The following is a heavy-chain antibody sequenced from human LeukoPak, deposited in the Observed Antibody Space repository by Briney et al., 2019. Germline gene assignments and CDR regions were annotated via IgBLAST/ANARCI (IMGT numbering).Heavy chain of an antibody. V-gene: IGHV3-23*01. CDR3: AKAQLRVTTGIDN. Sequence: GGSLRLPCVASGFTFSSYAISWVRQAPGKGLEWVSGISSSAGNTNYADSVKGRFTISRDNSKNTLYLQMNSLRVEDTAVYYCAKAQLRVTTGIDNWGQGALVTVSS. D-gene: IGHD4-17*01. CDR2: ISSSAGNT. J-gene: IGHJ4*02. CDR1: GFTFSSYA.